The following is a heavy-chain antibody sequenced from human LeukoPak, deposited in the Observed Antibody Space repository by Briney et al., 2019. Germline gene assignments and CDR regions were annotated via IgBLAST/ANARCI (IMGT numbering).Heavy chain of an antibody. D-gene: IGHD5/OR15-5a*01. V-gene: IGHV5-51*01. Sequence: GESLKISCKGSGYSITSYWIGWVRQMPGKGLEWMGIIYPGDSDTKYSPSFQGQVTTSANKSISTADLLWSRLKASDTAMYYCARRASTDAFDIWGQGTTVTVSS. CDR3: ARRASTDAFDI. J-gene: IGHJ3*02. CDR1: GYSITSYW. CDR2: IYPGDSDT.